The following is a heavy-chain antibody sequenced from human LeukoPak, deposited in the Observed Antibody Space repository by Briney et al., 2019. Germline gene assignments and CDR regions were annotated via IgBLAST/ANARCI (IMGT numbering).Heavy chain of an antibody. J-gene: IGHJ4*02. Sequence: GGSLRFSCAASGFTFSSYAMHWVRQAPGKGLEWVAAISDDGSNKDYADSVKGRFTVSRDNSKNSLYLQMNSLRAEDTAVYYCARDYGDYVFDYWGQGTLVTVSS. CDR1: GFTFSSYA. V-gene: IGHV3-30-3*01. D-gene: IGHD4-17*01. CDR2: ISDDGSNK. CDR3: ARDYGDYVFDY.